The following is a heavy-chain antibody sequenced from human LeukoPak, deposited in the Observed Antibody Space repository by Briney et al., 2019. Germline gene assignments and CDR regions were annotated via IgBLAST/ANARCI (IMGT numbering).Heavy chain of an antibody. J-gene: IGHJ4*02. CDR2: IKKDGSDK. Sequence: PGGSLRLSCAASGFTFSSYSMIWVRQAPGRGLEWVANIKKDGSDKYYADSGKGRFTISRDNAQNSLYLQMSSLRAEDTAVYYCARWYYGSGGWVLDYWGQGTLVTVSS. D-gene: IGHD3-10*01. V-gene: IGHV3-7*05. CDR1: GFTFSSYS. CDR3: ARWYYGSGGWVLDY.